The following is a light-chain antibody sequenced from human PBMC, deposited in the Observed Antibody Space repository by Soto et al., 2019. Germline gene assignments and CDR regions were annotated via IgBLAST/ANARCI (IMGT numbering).Light chain of an antibody. CDR3: QQSYITPRT. J-gene: IGKJ1*01. Sequence: DIQMTQSPPSLSASVGDRVTITCRTSQTISRFLNWYQHKPGTAPKLLIYTASNLQSGVPSRFSGSGSGTDFTLTISSLEREDFATYYCQQSYITPRTFGQGTKVEIK. CDR1: QTISRF. CDR2: TAS. V-gene: IGKV1-39*01.